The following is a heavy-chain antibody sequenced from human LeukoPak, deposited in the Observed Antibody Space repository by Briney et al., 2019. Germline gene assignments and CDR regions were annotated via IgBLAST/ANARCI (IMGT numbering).Heavy chain of an antibody. J-gene: IGHJ4*02. CDR1: GFTFSSYS. V-gene: IGHV3-53*01. Sequence: GGSLRLSCAASGFTFSSYSMNWVRQAPGKGLEWVSILYGDNSTYYADSVKGRFTVSRDNSKNTLYLQMNSLRAEDTAVYYCARASWYFDYWGQGTLVTVSS. CDR2: LYGDNST. CDR3: ARASWYFDY.